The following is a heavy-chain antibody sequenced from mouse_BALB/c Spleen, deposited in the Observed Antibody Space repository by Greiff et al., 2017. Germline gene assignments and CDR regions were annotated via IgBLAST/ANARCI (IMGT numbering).Heavy chain of an antibody. Sequence: QVQLKESGPELVKPGASVRISCKASGYTFTSYYIHWVKQRPGQGLEWIGWIYPGNVNTKYNEKFKGKATLTADKSSSTAYMPLSSLTSEDSAVYFCARWLFDYWGQGTTLTVSS. J-gene: IGHJ2*01. CDR2: IYPGNVNT. CDR1: GYTFTSYY. D-gene: IGHD3-3*01. V-gene: IGHV1S56*01. CDR3: ARWLFDY.